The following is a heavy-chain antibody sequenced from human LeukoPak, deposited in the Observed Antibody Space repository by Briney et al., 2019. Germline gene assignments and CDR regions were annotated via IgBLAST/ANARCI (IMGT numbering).Heavy chain of an antibody. J-gene: IGHJ4*02. CDR3: AKDLRAYYYDSSGYYPSSPLDY. CDR2: IRNDGSNK. V-gene: IGHV3-30*02. CDR1: GFTFSSYG. Sequence: PGGSLRLSCAASGFTFSSYGMHWARKGPGTGLERGAFIRNDGSNKYYADSVKGRFTISRDNSKNTLYLQMNSLRAEDTAVYYCAKDLRAYYYDSSGYYPSSPLDYWGQGTLVTVSS. D-gene: IGHD3-22*01.